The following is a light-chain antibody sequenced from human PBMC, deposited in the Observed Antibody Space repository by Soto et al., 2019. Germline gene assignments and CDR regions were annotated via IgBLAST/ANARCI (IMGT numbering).Light chain of an antibody. Sequence: QSVLTQPPSASGSLGQSFTISCTGTSSDVGGYNYVSWYQQHPGKAPKLMIYEVSERPSGVPDRLSGSKSGNTASLTVSGLQADDEADYYCSSYSGTNYHYVFGTGTKVTVL. CDR3: SSYSGTNYHYV. V-gene: IGLV2-8*01. CDR2: EVS. CDR1: SSDVGGYNY. J-gene: IGLJ1*01.